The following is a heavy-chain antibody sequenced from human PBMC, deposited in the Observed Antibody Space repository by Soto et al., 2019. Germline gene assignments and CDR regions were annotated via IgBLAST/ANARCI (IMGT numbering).Heavy chain of an antibody. CDR3: GKGRSYYYYYGVDV. CDR1: GCTFISCA. V-gene: IGHV3-23*01. J-gene: IGHJ6*02. D-gene: IGHD1-26*01. Sequence: GGSLRLSCASSGCTFISCAMGWVRQATGKGLEWVSDIIDSGGSTYYADAVKGRFTISRDNSKSTLYLQMNSLRAEDTAVYYCGKGRSYYYYYGVDVWGQGTLVTVSS. CDR2: IIDSGGST.